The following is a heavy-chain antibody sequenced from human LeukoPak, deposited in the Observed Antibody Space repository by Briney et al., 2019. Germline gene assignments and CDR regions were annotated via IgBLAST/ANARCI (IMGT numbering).Heavy chain of an antibody. V-gene: IGHV3-9*03. CDR2: IGWNSGSI. CDR1: GFTFDDYA. Sequence: PGRSLRLSCAASGFTFDDYAIHWVRKAPGKGLGWVSGIGWNSGSIGYADSVKGRFTISRDNAKNSLYLQMNSLRAEDMALYYCAKGSSASIAVAGTPQPVDYWGQGTLVTVSS. D-gene: IGHD6-19*01. J-gene: IGHJ4*02. CDR3: AKGSSASIAVAGTPQPVDY.